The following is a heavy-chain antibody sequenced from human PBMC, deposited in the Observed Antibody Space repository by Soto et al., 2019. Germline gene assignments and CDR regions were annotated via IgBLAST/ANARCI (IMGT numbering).Heavy chain of an antibody. Sequence: PGGSLRLSCAASGFTFSSYAMSWVRQAPGKGLEWVSAISGSGGGTYYADSVKGRFTISRDNSRNTLSLQMNSLRAEDTAVYYCAKGSASSRPYYSDYWGQGTLVTVSS. D-gene: IGHD5-18*01. V-gene: IGHV3-23*01. CDR2: ISGSGGGT. CDR1: GFTFSSYA. J-gene: IGHJ4*02. CDR3: AKGSASSRPYYSDY.